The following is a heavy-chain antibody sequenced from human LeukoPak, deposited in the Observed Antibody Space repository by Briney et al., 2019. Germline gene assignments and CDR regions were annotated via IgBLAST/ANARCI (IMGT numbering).Heavy chain of an antibody. Sequence: GASVKVSCKASGYTFTSYGISWVRQAPGQGLEWMGWISAYNGNTNYAQKLQGRVTMTTDTSTSTAYMELRSLRSDDTAVYFCARAGHYDILTAYYIRGRSYLDYWGQGTLVTVSS. D-gene: IGHD3-9*01. V-gene: IGHV1-18*01. J-gene: IGHJ4*02. CDR1: GYTFTSYG. CDR2: ISAYNGNT. CDR3: ARAGHYDILTAYYIRGRSYLDY.